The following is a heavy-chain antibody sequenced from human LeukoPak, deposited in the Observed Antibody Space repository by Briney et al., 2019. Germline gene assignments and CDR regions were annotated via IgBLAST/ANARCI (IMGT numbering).Heavy chain of an antibody. CDR3: ARGRRTGGYYYYYMDV. CDR2: INPNSGGT. D-gene: IGHD3/OR15-3a*01. J-gene: IGHJ6*03. CDR1: GYTFTGYY. V-gene: IGHV1-2*02. Sequence: ASVKVSCKASGYTFTGYYMHWVRQAPGQGLEWMGWINPNSGGTNYAQKFQGRVTMTRDMSTSTVYMELSSLRSEDTAVYYCARGRRTGGYYYYYMDVWGKGTTVTVSS.